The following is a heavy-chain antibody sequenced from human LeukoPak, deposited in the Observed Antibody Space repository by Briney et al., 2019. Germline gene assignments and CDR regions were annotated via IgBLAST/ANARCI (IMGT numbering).Heavy chain of an antibody. Sequence: SETLSLTCTVSGGSISSYYWSWIRQPPGKGLEWLGYIYYSGSTNYNPSLKSRVTISVDTSKTQFSLKLSSVTAADTAVYYCARVGAVAGTDAFDIWGQGTMVTVSS. D-gene: IGHD6-19*01. V-gene: IGHV4-59*01. CDR2: IYYSGST. J-gene: IGHJ3*02. CDR1: GGSISSYY. CDR3: ARVGAVAGTDAFDI.